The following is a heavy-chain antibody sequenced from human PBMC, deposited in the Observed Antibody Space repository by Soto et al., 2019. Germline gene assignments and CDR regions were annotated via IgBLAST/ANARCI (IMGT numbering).Heavy chain of an antibody. CDR1: SNAW. J-gene: IGHJ3*02. D-gene: IGHD1-1*01. CDR3: TTESYNDAFDI. CDR2: IKSKTDGGTT. V-gene: IGHV3-15*01. Sequence: SNAWMSWVRQAPGRGLEWVGRIKSKTDGGTTDYAAPVKGRFTISRDDSKNTLYLQMNSLKTEDTAVYYCTTESYNDAFDIWGQGTMVTVSS.